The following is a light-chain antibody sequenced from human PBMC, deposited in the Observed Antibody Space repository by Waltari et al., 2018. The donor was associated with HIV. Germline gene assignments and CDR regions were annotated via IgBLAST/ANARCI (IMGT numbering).Light chain of an antibody. CDR2: GAS. Sequence: DIVLTQSPGPLSLSPGDRATLSCRASQSVSSSYLAWYQQKPGQAPRLLIYGASSRATGIPDRFSGSGSGTDFTLTISRLEPEDFAVYYCQQYGSSLLFTFGPGTKVDIK. V-gene: IGKV3-20*01. CDR1: QSVSSSY. CDR3: QQYGSSLLFT. J-gene: IGKJ3*01.